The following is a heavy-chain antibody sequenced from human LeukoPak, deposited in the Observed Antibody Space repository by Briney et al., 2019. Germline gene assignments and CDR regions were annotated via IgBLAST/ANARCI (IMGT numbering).Heavy chain of an antibody. CDR2: INHSGST. V-gene: IGHV4-34*01. CDR3: ARVPLSRAPKDAFDI. CDR1: GGSFSGYY. Sequence: PSETLSLTCAVYGGSFSGYYWSWIRQPPGKGLEWIGEINHSGSTNYNPSLKSRVTISVDTSKNQFSLKLSSVTAADTAVYYCARVPLSRAPKDAFDIWGQGTMVTVSS. D-gene: IGHD3-10*01. J-gene: IGHJ3*02.